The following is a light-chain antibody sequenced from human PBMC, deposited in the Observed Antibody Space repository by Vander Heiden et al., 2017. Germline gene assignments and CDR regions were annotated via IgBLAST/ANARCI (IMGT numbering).Light chain of an antibody. J-gene: IGKJ2*01. V-gene: IGKV1-5*03. CDR2: KAS. CDR1: QSISIW. CDR3: QHYNNFPYT. Sequence: DIQMTQSPSTLSASAGDRVTITCRASQSISIWLALYQQKPGQAPNLLIYKASNLETGVPSRFSGSGSGTDFTLTISSLQPEDVATYYCQHYNNFPYTFGQGTKLEIK.